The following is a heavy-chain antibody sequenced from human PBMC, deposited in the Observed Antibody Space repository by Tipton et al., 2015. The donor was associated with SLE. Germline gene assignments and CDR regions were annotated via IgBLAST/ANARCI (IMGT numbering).Heavy chain of an antibody. D-gene: IGHD6-6*01. CDR2: ISYDGSNK. J-gene: IGHJ4*02. V-gene: IGHV3-30*04. CDR3: ARPPFSSSILY. CDR1: GFTFSSYA. Sequence: QLVQSGGGVVQPGRSLRLSCAASGFTFSSYAMHWVRQAPGKGLEWVAVISYDGSNKYYADSVKGRFTISRDNSKNTLYLQMNSLGAEDTAVYFCARPPFSSSILYWGQGTLVTVSS.